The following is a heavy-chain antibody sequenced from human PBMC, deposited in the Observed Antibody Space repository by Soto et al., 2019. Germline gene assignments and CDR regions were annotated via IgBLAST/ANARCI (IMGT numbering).Heavy chain of an antibody. CDR3: ARGKGLLLWFGELHPHNY. V-gene: IGHV4-34*01. Sequence: QVQLQQWGAGLLKPSETLSLTCAVYGGSFSGYYWSWIRQPPGKGLEWIGEINHSGSTNYNPSLKSRVTISVDTSKNQFSLELSSVTAADTAVYYCARGKGLLLWFGELHPHNYWGQGTLVTVSS. CDR1: GGSFSGYY. J-gene: IGHJ4*02. CDR2: INHSGST. D-gene: IGHD3-10*01.